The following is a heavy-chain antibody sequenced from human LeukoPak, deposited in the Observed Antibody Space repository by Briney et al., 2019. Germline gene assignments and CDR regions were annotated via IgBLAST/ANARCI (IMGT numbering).Heavy chain of an antibody. Sequence: GGSLRLSCAASGFTFSSYAMSWVRQAPGKGLEWVSAISGSGGSTYYADSVKGRFTISRDNSKNTLYLQMNSLRAEDTAVYYCARDMAYGDSSDYWGQGTLVTVSS. CDR1: GFTFSSYA. J-gene: IGHJ4*02. CDR3: ARDMAYGDSSDY. V-gene: IGHV3-23*01. CDR2: ISGSGGST. D-gene: IGHD4-17*01.